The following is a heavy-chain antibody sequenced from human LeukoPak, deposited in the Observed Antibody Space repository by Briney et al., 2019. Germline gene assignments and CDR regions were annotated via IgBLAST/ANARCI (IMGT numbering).Heavy chain of an antibody. CDR3: ASRADYDILTGYKYYFDY. V-gene: IGHV4-34*01. CDR2: INHDGST. CDR1: GGSFSGYY. D-gene: IGHD3-9*01. J-gene: IGHJ4*02. Sequence: SETLSLTCAVSGGSFSGYYWSWIRQPPGKGLEWIGEINHDGSTNYNPSLKSRVTISVDTSKNQFSLKLSSVTAADTAVYYCASRADYDILTGYKYYFDYWGQGTLVTVSS.